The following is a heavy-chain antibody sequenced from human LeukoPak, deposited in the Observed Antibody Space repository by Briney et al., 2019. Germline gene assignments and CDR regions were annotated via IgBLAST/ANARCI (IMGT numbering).Heavy chain of an antibody. D-gene: IGHD2-21*01. J-gene: IGHJ5*02. CDR3: ARGRRIVVVIATSNWFDP. V-gene: IGHV1-2*02. Sequence: GASVKVSCKASGYTFTGYYMHWVRQAPGQGLEWMGWINPNSGGTNYAQKFQGRVTMTRDTSISTAYMELSRLRSDDTVVYYCARGRRIVVVIATSNWFDPWGQGTLVTVSS. CDR1: GYTFTGYY. CDR2: INPNSGGT.